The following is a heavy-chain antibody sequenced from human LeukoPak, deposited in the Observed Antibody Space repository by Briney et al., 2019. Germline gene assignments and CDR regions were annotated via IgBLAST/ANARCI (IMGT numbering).Heavy chain of an antibody. CDR2: ISSSSSTI. Sequence: GGSLRLSCAASGFTFSSYSMNWVRQAPGKGLEWVSYISSSSSTIYYADSVKGRFTISRDNAKNSLYLQMNSLRADDTAVYYCARDHLRGSGELSLFDYWGQGTLVTVSS. D-gene: IGHD3-16*02. V-gene: IGHV3-48*01. CDR1: GFTFSSYS. CDR3: ARDHLRGSGELSLFDY. J-gene: IGHJ4*02.